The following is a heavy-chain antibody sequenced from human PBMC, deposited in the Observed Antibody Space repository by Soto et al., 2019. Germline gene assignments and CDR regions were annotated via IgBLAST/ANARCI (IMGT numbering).Heavy chain of an antibody. Sequence: GGSLRLSCAASGFTFTSYALSWVRQPPGKGLQWLSSISASGGNTYYADSVKGRFTISRDDPKNTLYLQINSLRADDTAVYYCAKALSGYSYPQFDYWGQGTLVTVSS. CDR1: GFTFTSYA. J-gene: IGHJ4*02. CDR3: AKALSGYSYPQFDY. V-gene: IGHV3-23*01. CDR2: ISASGGNT. D-gene: IGHD5-18*01.